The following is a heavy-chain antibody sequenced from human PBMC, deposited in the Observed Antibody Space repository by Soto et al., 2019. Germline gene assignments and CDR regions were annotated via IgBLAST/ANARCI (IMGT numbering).Heavy chain of an antibody. Sequence: EAQLLESGGGLVQPGGSLRLSCAASGFTFSNFAMTWVRQAPGKELEWVSSISGSGRGTYCADSVKGRCTISRDNSKNTLYLQMNSLRTEDTAVYYCAKGSRHCDVTSCYSLSGFDLWGQGTMVTASS. D-gene: IGHD2-2*02. CDR1: GFTFSNFA. CDR2: ISGSGRGT. V-gene: IGHV3-23*01. J-gene: IGHJ3*01. CDR3: AKGSRHCDVTSCYSLSGFDL.